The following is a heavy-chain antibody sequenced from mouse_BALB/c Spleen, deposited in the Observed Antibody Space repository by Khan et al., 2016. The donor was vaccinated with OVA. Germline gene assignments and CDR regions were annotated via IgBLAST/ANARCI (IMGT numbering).Heavy chain of an antibody. V-gene: IGHV7-3*02. CDR1: GFTFTDYY. D-gene: IGHD4-1*01. Sequence: EVQRVESGGGLVQPGGSLRLSCATSGFTFTDYYMSWVRQPPGKALEWLGFIRNKANGYTTEYSASVKGRFTISSDNSQSTLYLQMNTLRAEDSAAYYCARYTGTWFAYWGQGTLVTVSA. CDR3: ARYTGTWFAY. J-gene: IGHJ3*01. CDR2: IRNKANGYTT.